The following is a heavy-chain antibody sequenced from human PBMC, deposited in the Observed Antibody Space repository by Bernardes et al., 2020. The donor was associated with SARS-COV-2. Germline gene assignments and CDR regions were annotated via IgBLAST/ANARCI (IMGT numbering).Heavy chain of an antibody. V-gene: IGHV3-74*01. CDR1: GFTFSSYW. J-gene: IGHJ3*02. CDR2: IDSDGRDT. Sequence: GWSLRLSCAASGFTFSSYWMDWVRQAPGKGLVWVSRIDSDGRDTNYAASVKGRFTISRDNAKNTLYLQMDSLRAEDTAVYYCARRCSGACAGSFNIWGQGTMVTVSS. D-gene: IGHD2-15*01. CDR3: ARRCSGACAGSFNI.